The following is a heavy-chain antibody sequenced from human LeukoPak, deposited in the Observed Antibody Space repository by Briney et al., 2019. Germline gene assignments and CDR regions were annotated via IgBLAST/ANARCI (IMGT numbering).Heavy chain of an antibody. CDR2: INPRFGSS. V-gene: IGHV1-46*01. CDR1: GYTSTSYY. CDR3: AREATSRLVPASAGKDFDY. Sequence: ASVKVSCKASGYTSTSYYIHWVRQAPGQGLEWMGIINPRFGSSRYAQKFQGRVTMTRDTSTSTVYMELSSLRSEDTAVYYCAREATSRLVPASAGKDFDYWGQGTLVTVSS. D-gene: IGHD6-13*01. J-gene: IGHJ4*02.